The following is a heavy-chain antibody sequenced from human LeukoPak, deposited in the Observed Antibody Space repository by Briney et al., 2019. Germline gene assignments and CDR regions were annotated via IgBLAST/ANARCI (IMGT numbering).Heavy chain of an antibody. CDR2: ISGSGGST. D-gene: IGHD1-26*01. Sequence: GGSLRLSFAASGFTFSSYAMSWVRQAPGKGLEWVSAISGSGGSTYYADSVKGRFTISRDNSKNTLYLQMNSLRAEDTAVYYCAKDGRGWGSYDAFDIWGQGTMVTVSS. CDR3: AKDGRGWGSYDAFDI. V-gene: IGHV3-23*01. J-gene: IGHJ3*02. CDR1: GFTFSSYA.